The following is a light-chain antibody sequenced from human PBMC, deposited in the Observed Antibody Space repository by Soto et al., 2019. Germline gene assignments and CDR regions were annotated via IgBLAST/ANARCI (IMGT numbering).Light chain of an antibody. V-gene: IGKV3D-15*01. CDR2: GAS. CDR3: EPYNHWPIT. CDR1: QSVSNN. J-gene: IGKJ5*01. Sequence: EIVLTQSPGTLSLSPGERATLCCRASQSVSNNYLAWYQQKPGQAPRLLVYGASNRSTGIPDRFSGSGSGTELTLTISSLQSEDFAVYYCEPYNHWPITFGQGTPLALK.